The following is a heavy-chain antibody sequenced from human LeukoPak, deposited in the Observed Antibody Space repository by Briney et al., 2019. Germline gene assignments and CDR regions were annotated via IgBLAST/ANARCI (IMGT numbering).Heavy chain of an antibody. CDR1: GFTFSTYS. J-gene: IGHJ4*02. CDR3: ARDGAPDAHCSSSSCAIR. D-gene: IGHD2-2*01. CDR2: ISSSSRYI. V-gene: IGHV3-21*01. Sequence: GGSLRLSCAASGFTFSTYSMNWVRQAPGKGLEWVSSISSSSRYIYYADSVKGRFTISRDNAKNSLYLQMNSLRAEDTAVYYCARDGAPDAHCSSSSCAIRWGQGTLVTVSS.